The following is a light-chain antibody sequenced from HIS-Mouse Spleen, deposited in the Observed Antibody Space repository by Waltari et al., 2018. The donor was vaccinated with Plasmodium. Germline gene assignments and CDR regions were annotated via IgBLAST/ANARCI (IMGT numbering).Light chain of an antibody. CDR2: KDS. J-gene: IGLJ3*02. V-gene: IGLV3-25*03. CDR1: ALLKQY. Sequence: SYELTQPPSVSVSPGQTARITCCGDALLKQYAYWYQQKPGQAPVLVIYKDSERPSGIPERFSGSSSGTTVTLTISGVQAEDEADYYCQSADSSGTPNWVFGGGTKLTVL. CDR3: QSADSSGTPNWV.